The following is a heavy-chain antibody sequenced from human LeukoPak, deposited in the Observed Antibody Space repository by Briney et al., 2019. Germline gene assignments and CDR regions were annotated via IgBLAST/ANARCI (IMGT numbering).Heavy chain of an antibody. V-gene: IGHV4-39*01. CDR2: IYYSGST. D-gene: IGHD6-6*01. CDR3: ASVGPSIAARPDY. CDR1: GGSISTSSYY. J-gene: IGHJ4*02. Sequence: SETLSLTCTVSGGSISTSSYYWGWIRQPPGKGLEWIGSIYYSGSTYYNPSLKSRVTISVDTSKNQSSLKLSSVTAADTAVYYCASVGPSIAARPDYWGQGTLVPVSS.